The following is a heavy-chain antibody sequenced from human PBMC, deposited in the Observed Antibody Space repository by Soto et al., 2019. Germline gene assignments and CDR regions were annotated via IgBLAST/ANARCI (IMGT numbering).Heavy chain of an antibody. D-gene: IGHD3-22*01. J-gene: IGHJ4*02. Sequence: ETLSLTCAVYGGSFSGYYWSWIRQPPGKGLEWIGEINHSGSTNYNPSLKSRVTISVDTSKNQFSLKLSSVTAADTAVYYCARAAHYLVQYYCDSSGPLKVWGQGTLVTVSS. CDR1: GGSFSGYY. CDR2: INHSGST. CDR3: ARAAHYLVQYYCDSSGPLKV. V-gene: IGHV4-34*01.